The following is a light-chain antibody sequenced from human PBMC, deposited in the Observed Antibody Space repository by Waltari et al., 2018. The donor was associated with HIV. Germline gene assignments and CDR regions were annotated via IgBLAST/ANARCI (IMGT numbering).Light chain of an antibody. Sequence: DIVMTQSPLSLPVTPGEPASISCRSSQSLLHSNGYNYLNWYLQKPGQSPQLLIYLGSNRASGVPDRFSGSGSDTDFTLKISRVEAEDVGGYYCMQTLQSPTFGQGTKVEIK. V-gene: IGKV2-28*01. J-gene: IGKJ1*01. CDR2: LGS. CDR3: MQTLQSPT. CDR1: QSLLHSNGYNY.